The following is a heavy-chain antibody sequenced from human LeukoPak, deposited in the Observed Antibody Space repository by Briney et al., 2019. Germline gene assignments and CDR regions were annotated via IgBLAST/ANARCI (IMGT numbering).Heavy chain of an antibody. V-gene: IGHV4-4*02. J-gene: IGHJ4*02. CDR3: ARERAYSNSTGLSDY. D-gene: IGHD6-13*01. CDR2: IYHSGST. CDR1: GDSISSSNW. Sequence: SETLSLTCAVSGDSISSSNWWSWVRQPPGKGLEWIGEIYHSGSTNYNPSLKSRVTISVDKSKNQFSLKLSSVTAADTAVYYCARERAYSNSTGLSDYWGQGTLVTVSS.